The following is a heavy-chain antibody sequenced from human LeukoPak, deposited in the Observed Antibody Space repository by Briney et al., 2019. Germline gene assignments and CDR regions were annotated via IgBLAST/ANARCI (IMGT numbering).Heavy chain of an antibody. J-gene: IGHJ4*02. CDR1: GFIFTGYF. Sequence: GGALRLSCAASGFIFTGYFMSWVRQAPGKGLEGVASIRHDGSEKYYVDSVSGRLTTTSENTKNLLYLQMSSLRADDTAVYYCATNRGWRTSGYYLYYIEYWGQGTLVTFSS. V-gene: IGHV3-7*01. D-gene: IGHD3-3*01. CDR3: ATNRGWRTSGYYLYYIEY. CDR2: IRHDGSEK.